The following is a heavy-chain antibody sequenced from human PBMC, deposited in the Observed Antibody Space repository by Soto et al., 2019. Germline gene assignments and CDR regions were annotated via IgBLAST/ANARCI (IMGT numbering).Heavy chain of an antibody. Sequence: QVQLVQSGAEVKKPGASVKGSCKASGGTFSSYTISWVRQAPGQGLEWMGRIIPILGIANDAQKFQGRVTITADKSPSTAYMELSSLRSDDTAVYYCARDDEKHGGIAAAHHYWGNGTLVTVSS. D-gene: IGHD6-13*01. CDR2: IIPILGIA. CDR3: ARDDEKHGGIAAAHHY. J-gene: IGHJ4*01. V-gene: IGHV1-69*08. CDR1: GGTFSSYT.